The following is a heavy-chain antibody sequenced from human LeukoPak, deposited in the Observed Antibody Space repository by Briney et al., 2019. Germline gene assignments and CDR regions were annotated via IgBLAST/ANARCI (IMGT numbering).Heavy chain of an antibody. Sequence: GGSLRLSCAASGFTFSSYGMHWVRQAPGKGLEWVAVVWYDGDNKFYADSVKGRFTISRDNSKNTLYLQMNSLRAEDTAIYYCARNGGVAVYSFAFWGRGTLVRVSS. V-gene: IGHV3-33*01. D-gene: IGHD3-16*01. CDR2: VWYDGDNK. CDR1: GFTFSSYG. J-gene: IGHJ4*02. CDR3: ARNGGVAVYSFAF.